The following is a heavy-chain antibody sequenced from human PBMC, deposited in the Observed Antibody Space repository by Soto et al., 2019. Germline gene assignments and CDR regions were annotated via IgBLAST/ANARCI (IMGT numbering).Heavy chain of an antibody. CDR2: ISSGGDT. J-gene: IGHJ3*02. V-gene: IGHV3-23*01. Sequence: PGGSLRLSCAPSGFTFTTYAMSWVRQAPGKGLEWVSSISSGGDTYYADSVKGRFTISRDSSKNTLYLQMNNLRAEDTATYYCAKDFSSGYYSFDIWGRATMVTVSS. CDR3: AKDFSSGYYSFDI. CDR1: GFTFTTYA. D-gene: IGHD3-22*01.